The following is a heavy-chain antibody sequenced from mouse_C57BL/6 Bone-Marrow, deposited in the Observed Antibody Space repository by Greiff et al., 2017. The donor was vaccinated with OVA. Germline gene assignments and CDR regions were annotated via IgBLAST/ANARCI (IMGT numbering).Heavy chain of an antibody. D-gene: IGHD1-1*01. CDR1: GYTFTTYP. Sequence: VKLMESGAQLVKPGASVQMSCKASGYTFTTYPIEWMQQNPGKSLEWIGNFHPYNDDTKYNEKFKGKATLTVEQSSSAVYLELRRLTSDDSAVYDCARRGTTVGHWYVDVWGTGTTVTVSS. J-gene: IGHJ1*03. CDR2: FHPYNDDT. CDR3: ARRGTTVGHWYVDV. V-gene: IGHV1-47*01.